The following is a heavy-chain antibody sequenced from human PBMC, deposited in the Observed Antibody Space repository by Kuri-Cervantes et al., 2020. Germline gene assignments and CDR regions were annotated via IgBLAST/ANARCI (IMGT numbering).Heavy chain of an antibody. V-gene: IGHV3-30-3*02. CDR2: ISYDGSNK. D-gene: IGHD1-7*01. J-gene: IGHJ6*02. CDR1: RFTFSSFA. CDR3: AKILPDVMNYWSGLDV. Sequence: AGSLTLPWAVSRFTFSSFAMRWVRQAQGEGLEWVAVISYDGSNKYYADSVKGRFTISRDNSKNTLYLQMNSLRAEDTSQYYSAKILPDVMNYWSGLDVWGQGTTVTVSS.